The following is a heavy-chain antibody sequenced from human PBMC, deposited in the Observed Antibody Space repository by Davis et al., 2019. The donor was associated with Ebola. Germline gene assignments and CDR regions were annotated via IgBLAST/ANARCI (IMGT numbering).Heavy chain of an antibody. D-gene: IGHD3-10*01. CDR2: NYYTANA. CDR3: SERGSSV. J-gene: IGHJ4*02. Sequence: PSEPLSPPCTVLGASIIRHSCSWIRQPPGKSLEWIGSNYYTANAYYNSSLARRATTSVDTSKNQFSLKLTSVTAADTAMYYCSERGSSVWGQGTLVTVSS. CDR1: GASIIRHS. V-gene: IGHV4-59*03.